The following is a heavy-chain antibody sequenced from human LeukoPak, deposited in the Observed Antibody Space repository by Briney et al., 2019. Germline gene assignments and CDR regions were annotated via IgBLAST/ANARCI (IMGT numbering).Heavy chain of an antibody. Sequence: SSETLSLTCTVSGGSISSGGYYWSWIRQHPGKGLEWIGYIYYSGSTYYNPSLKSRVTISVDTSKNQFSLKLSSVTAADTAVYYCARGDIAAHGFSLPYYYYGMDVWGQGTTVTVSS. CDR3: ARGDIAAHGFSLPYYYYGMDV. CDR1: GGSISSGGYY. V-gene: IGHV4-31*03. CDR2: IYYSGST. D-gene: IGHD6-13*01. J-gene: IGHJ6*02.